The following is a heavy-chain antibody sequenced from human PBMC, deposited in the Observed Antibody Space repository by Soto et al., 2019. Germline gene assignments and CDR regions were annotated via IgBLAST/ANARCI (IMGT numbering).Heavy chain of an antibody. Sequence: EVQLLESGGGLVQPGGSLRLSCAASGFTFSSYAMSWVRQAPGKGLEWVSAISGSGGSTYYADSVKGRFTISRDNSKNTLYLQRNRLRAEDAAVYYCAKEQSPYSGSYLDYWGQGTLVTVSS. J-gene: IGHJ4*02. CDR2: ISGSGGST. CDR3: AKEQSPYSGSYLDY. V-gene: IGHV3-23*01. CDR1: GFTFSSYA. D-gene: IGHD1-26*01.